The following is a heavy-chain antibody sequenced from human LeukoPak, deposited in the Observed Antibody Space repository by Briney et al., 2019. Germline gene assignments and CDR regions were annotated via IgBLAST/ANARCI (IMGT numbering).Heavy chain of an antibody. V-gene: IGHV4-59*08. CDR1: GGSISSYY. Sequence: PSETLSLACTVSGGSISSYYRSWIRQPPGKGLEWIGYIYYSGSNHYNPSHKSRVTISVDAYKKQFSPKLSSVTAADTAVYYCARHYYDSSGYYPWGQGPLVTVSS. J-gene: IGHJ5*02. CDR2: IYYSGSN. D-gene: IGHD3-22*01. CDR3: ARHYYDSSGYYP.